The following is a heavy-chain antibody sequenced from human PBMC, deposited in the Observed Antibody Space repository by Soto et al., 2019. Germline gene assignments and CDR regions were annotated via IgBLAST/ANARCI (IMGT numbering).Heavy chain of an antibody. CDR2: IFSNDEK. Sequence: QVTLKESGPVLVKPTETLTLTCTVSGFSLSNARMGVSWIRQPPGKALEWLAHIFSNDEKSYSTSLKSRLTISKATSKSQVVLTMTNMDPVDTATYYCARIVEVVRYFDWSRYGMDVWGQGTTVTVSS. J-gene: IGHJ6*02. CDR3: ARIVEVVRYFDWSRYGMDV. V-gene: IGHV2-26*01. CDR1: GFSLSNARMG. D-gene: IGHD3-9*01.